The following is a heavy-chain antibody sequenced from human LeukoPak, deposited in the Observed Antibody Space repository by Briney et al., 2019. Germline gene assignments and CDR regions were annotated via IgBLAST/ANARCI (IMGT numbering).Heavy chain of an antibody. CDR3: AREDFDCYSSSPNGMDV. J-gene: IGHJ6*02. D-gene: IGHD6-6*01. CDR1: GYTFTSYG. CDR2: ISAYNGNT. V-gene: IGHV1-18*01. Sequence: ASVKVSCKASGYTFTSYGISWVRQAPGQGLEWMGWISAYNGNTNYAQKLQGRVTMTTDTSTSTAYMELRSLRSDDTAVYYCAREDFDCYSSSPNGMDVWGQGTTVTVSS.